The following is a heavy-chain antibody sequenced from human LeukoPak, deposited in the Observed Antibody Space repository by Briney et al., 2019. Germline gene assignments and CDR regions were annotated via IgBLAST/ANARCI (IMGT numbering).Heavy chain of an antibody. CDR2: MNPNSGNT. D-gene: IGHD3-3*01. J-gene: IGHJ4*02. CDR3: ARQTTIFGVVMGFDY. CDR1: GYTFTSYD. Sequence: GASVKVSCKASGYTFTSYDINWVRQATGQGLEWKGWMNPNSGNTGYAQKFQGRVTITRNTSISTAYMELSSLRSEDTAVYYCARQTTIFGVVMGFDYWGQGTLVTVSS. V-gene: IGHV1-8*03.